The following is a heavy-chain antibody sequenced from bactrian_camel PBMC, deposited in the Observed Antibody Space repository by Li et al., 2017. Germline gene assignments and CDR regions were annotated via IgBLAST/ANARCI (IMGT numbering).Heavy chain of an antibody. CDR2: IDSDGGT. CDR1: GFTFGTYC. V-gene: IGHV3S26*01. Sequence: HVQLVESGGGEVQAGGSLRLSCVGSGFTFGTYCMAWFRQAPGKEREGVAAIDSDGGTSYLDAVKGRFAISRDNAKNTVYLQLDSLEADDTAVYYCAAVNDPPPISTLCSSTYSPTLSHRINYWGQGTQVTVS. D-gene: IGHD2*01. J-gene: IGHJ4*01. CDR3: AAVNDPPPISTLCSSTYSPTLSHRINY.